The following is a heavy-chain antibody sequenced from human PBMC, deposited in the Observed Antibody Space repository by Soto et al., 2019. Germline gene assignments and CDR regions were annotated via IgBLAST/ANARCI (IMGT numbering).Heavy chain of an antibody. J-gene: IGHJ6*02. CDR2: IIPIFGTA. D-gene: IGHD2-8*01. Sequence: QVQLVQSGAEVKKPGSSVKVSCKASGGTFSSYAISWVRQAPGQGLEWMGGIIPIFGTANYAQKFQGRVTITADEXXRXDXXELSSRRSADTAVYYCARDNGARCGGYYYYYGMYSWGQGATVTVS. CDR1: GGTFSSYA. CDR3: ARDNGARCGGYYYYYGMYS. V-gene: IGHV1-69*12.